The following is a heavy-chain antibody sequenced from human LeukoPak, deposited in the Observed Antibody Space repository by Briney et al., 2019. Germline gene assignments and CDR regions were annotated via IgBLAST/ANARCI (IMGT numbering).Heavy chain of an antibody. CDR2: ISFDASNK. Sequence: GRSLRLSCAASGFTFSSYGMHWVRQAPGRGLEWVAVISFDASNKYYADSVKGRFTISRDNSKNTLYLQMNSLRAEDTAVYYCAKDVDPFGSGSYVEGFDYWGQGTLVTVSS. J-gene: IGHJ4*02. CDR3: AKDVDPFGSGSYVEGFDY. V-gene: IGHV3-30*18. D-gene: IGHD3-10*01. CDR1: GFTFSSYG.